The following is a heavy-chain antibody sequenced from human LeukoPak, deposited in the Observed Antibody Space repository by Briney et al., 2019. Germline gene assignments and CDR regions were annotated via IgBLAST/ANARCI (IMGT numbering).Heavy chain of an antibody. Sequence: ASVKVSCKASGGTFSSYAISWVRQAPGQGLEWRGWISAYNDNTNYAQKLQGRVTMTTDTSTSKAYMELRSLRSGDTGVYYCARRSFGGDYYDSSGYYYTDAFDIWGQGTMVTVSS. CDR2: ISAYNDNT. J-gene: IGHJ3*02. V-gene: IGHV1-18*01. D-gene: IGHD3-22*01. CDR3: ARRSFGGDYYDSSGYYYTDAFDI. CDR1: GGTFSSYA.